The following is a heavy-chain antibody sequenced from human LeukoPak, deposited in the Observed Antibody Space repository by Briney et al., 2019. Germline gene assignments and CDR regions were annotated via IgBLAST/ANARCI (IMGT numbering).Heavy chain of an antibody. V-gene: IGHV3-30-3*01. CDR2: ISYDGSNK. Sequence: PGGSLRLSCAASGFTFSSYAMHWVRQAPGKGLEWVAVISYDGSNKYYADSVKGRFTISRDNSKNTLYLQMNSLRAEDTAVYYCARDIYSGYDSGGFDYWGQGTLVTVSS. CDR3: ARDIYSGYDSGGFDY. J-gene: IGHJ4*02. CDR1: GFTFSSYA. D-gene: IGHD5-12*01.